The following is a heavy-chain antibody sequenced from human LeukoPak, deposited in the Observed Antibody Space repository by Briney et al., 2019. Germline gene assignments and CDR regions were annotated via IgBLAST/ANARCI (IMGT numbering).Heavy chain of an antibody. D-gene: IGHD1-26*01. CDR3: ARDAGATSTNWYFDL. CDR2: INHSGST. J-gene: IGHJ2*01. V-gene: IGHV4-34*01. Sequence: SETLSLTCAVYGGSFSGYYWSWIRQPPGKGLEWIGEINHSGSTNYNPSLKSRVTISVDTSKNQFSLKLSSVTAADTAVYYCARDAGATSTNWYFDLWGRGTLVTVSS. CDR1: GGSFSGYY.